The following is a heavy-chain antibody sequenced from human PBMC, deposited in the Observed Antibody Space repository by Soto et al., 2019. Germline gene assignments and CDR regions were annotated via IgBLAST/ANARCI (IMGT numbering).Heavy chain of an antibody. J-gene: IGHJ4*02. V-gene: IGHV3-21*01. CDR1: GFTFSSYS. CDR2: ISSSSSYI. D-gene: IGHD3-3*01. Sequence: GRSLRLSCAASGFTFSSYSMNWVRQAPGKGLEWVSSISSSSSYIYYADSLKGRFTISRDNAKNSLYLQMNSLRAEDTVVYYCARGAIEGLITIFGVVSNAFDYLGQGTLVTGSS. CDR3: ARGAIEGLITIFGVVSNAFDY.